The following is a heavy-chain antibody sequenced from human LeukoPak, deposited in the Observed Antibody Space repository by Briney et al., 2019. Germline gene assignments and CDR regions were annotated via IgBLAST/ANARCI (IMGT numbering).Heavy chain of an antibody. J-gene: IGHJ5*01. CDR2: ISAYNGNT. V-gene: IGHV1-18*04. Sequence: ASVKVSCKASGYTFTSYGINWVRQAPGQELEWMGWISAYNGNTNYAQKYQGRVTMTTDTSTSTAYMEVRSLRSDDTAVYYCARARLVRGWFDSWGQGTLVTVSS. CDR3: ARARLVRGWFDS. D-gene: IGHD2-2*01. CDR1: GYTFTSYG.